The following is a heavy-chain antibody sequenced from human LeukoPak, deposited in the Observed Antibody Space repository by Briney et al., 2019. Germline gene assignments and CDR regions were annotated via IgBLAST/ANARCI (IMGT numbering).Heavy chain of an antibody. CDR3: ARGHDYANHNWFDP. J-gene: IGHJ5*02. CDR2: IIPIFGTA. CDR1: GGTFSSYA. V-gene: IGHV1-69*13. D-gene: IGHD4-17*01. Sequence: ASVKVSCKASGGTFSSYAISWVRQAPGQGLEWMGGIIPIFGTANYAQKFQGRVTITADESTSTAYMELSSLRSEDTAVYYCARGHDYANHNWFDPWGQGTLVTVSS.